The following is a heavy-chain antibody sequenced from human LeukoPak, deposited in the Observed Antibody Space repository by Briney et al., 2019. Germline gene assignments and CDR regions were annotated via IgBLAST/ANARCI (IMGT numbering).Heavy chain of an antibody. Sequence: GESLKISCKGSGYSFTSYRIGWVRQMPGKGLEWMGIIYPGDSDTRYSPSLQGQVTISADKSISTAYLQWSSLKASDTAMYYCARVLGYDILTGYYRYFDYWGQGTLVTVSS. V-gene: IGHV5-51*01. CDR2: IYPGDSDT. D-gene: IGHD3-9*01. CDR3: ARVLGYDILTGYYRYFDY. J-gene: IGHJ4*02. CDR1: GYSFTSYR.